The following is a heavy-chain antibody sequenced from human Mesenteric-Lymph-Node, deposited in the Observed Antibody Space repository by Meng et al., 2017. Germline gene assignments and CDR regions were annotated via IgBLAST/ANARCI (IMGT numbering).Heavy chain of an antibody. Sequence: QSLLQQWVAGLLQPSETLSLSCGVSGGVFNGYYWSWIRQPPGKGLEWIAEINHSGNTNYNPSLKSRVTISVDRSNNQFSLRLKSVSAADTAVYYCARGRFGDAANSYNWFDPWGQGTLVTVSS. CDR1: GGVFNGYY. J-gene: IGHJ5*02. V-gene: IGHV4-34*01. CDR3: ARGRFGDAANSYNWFDP. CDR2: INHSGNT. D-gene: IGHD3-10*01.